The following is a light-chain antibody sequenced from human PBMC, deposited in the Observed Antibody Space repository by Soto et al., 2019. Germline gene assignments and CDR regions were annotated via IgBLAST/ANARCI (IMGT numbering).Light chain of an antibody. CDR3: QHYNTWPWT. CDR1: QSISYY. V-gene: IGKV1-39*01. Sequence: DIQMTQSPSSLSASVGDRVTITCRASQSISYYLNWYQQKQGRAPRLLIYSTSTLQSGVPSKFSGSASGTDITLTISSLQPEDFATYYCQHYNTWPWTFGQGTKVEV. CDR2: STS. J-gene: IGKJ1*01.